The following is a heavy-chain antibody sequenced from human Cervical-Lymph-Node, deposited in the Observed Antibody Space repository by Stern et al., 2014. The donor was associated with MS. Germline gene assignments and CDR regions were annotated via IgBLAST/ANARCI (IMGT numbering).Heavy chain of an antibody. J-gene: IGHJ6*02. D-gene: IGHD4-17*01. Sequence: QLQLQESGPGLVKSSETLSLTCTVSVGSISDYYWNWVRQPAGKGLQWIGRIYSSGATNYNPSLKSRLTMSVDTSKNQFSLKLSSVTAADTAVYYCARQTSVTTSLNFYYGMDVWGQGTTVTVSS. CDR3: ARQTSVTTSLNFYYGMDV. CDR1: VGSISDYY. V-gene: IGHV4-4*07. CDR2: IYSSGAT.